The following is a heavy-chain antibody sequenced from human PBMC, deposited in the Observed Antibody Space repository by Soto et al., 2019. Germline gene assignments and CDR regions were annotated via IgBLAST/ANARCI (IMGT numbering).Heavy chain of an antibody. Sequence: QVLLVQSGGGVVQPGGSLRLSCAPSGFTFSNYGMHWVRQAPGKGLEWVAVLWYDGRNKYYVDSVKGRFTISRDNSEKTVYLQMNSLRAEDTAVDYCARDSARDGYPDVWDQGTLVTVSS. J-gene: IGHJ4*02. V-gene: IGHV3-33*01. CDR2: LWYDGRNK. D-gene: IGHD5-12*01. CDR1: GFTFSNYG. CDR3: ARDSARDGYPDV.